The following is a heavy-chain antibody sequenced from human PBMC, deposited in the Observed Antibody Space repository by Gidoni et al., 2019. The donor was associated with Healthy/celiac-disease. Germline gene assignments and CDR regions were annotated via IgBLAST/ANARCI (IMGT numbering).Heavy chain of an antibody. CDR3: ARSDYDYVWGSYRHYYFDY. D-gene: IGHD3-16*02. CDR2: IYTSGST. J-gene: IGHJ4*02. Sequence: QVQLQESGPGLVKPSETLSLTCTVSGGSISSYYWCWIRQPAGKGLEWIGRIYTSGSTNYNPSLKIRVTMSVDTSKNQFSLKLSSVTAADTAVYYCARSDYDYVWGSYRHYYFDYWGQGTLVTVSS. V-gene: IGHV4-4*07. CDR1: GGSISSYY.